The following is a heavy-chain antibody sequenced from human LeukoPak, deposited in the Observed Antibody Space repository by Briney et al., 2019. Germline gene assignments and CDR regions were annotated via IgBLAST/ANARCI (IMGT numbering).Heavy chain of an antibody. CDR3: ARDYFEY. J-gene: IGHJ4*02. V-gene: IGHV3-7*01. CDR1: GFTFSNYW. Sequence: GGSLRLSCAVSGFTFSNYWMTWVRQAPGKGLGWVANIKEDGSEKYYLESVKGRFTISRDNAKNLLYLQMNSLRAEDTAVYYCARDYFEYWGQGTLVTVSS. CDR2: IKEDGSEK.